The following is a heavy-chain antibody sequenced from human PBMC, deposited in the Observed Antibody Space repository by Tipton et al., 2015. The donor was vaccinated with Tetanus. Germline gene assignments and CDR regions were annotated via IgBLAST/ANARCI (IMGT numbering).Heavy chain of an antibody. CDR2: IYYSGSA. CDR3: ARDRITGPTGRYYAMDV. Sequence: TLSLTCTVSGGSVNDGRFYWTWTRQPPGKALEWVAHIYYSGSATYNPSVASRATVSIDMSKNQFSLRLTSATAADTAVYYCARDRITGPTGRYYAMDVWGQGTTVTVSS. CDR1: GGSVNDGRFY. D-gene: IGHD1-7*01. V-gene: IGHV4-61*01. J-gene: IGHJ6*01.